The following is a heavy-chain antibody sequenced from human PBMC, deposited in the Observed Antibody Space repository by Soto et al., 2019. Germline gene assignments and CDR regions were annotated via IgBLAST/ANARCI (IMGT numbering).Heavy chain of an antibody. Sequence: SVKVSCKASGGTFSSYAISWVRQAPGQGLEWMGGIIPIFGTANYAQKFQGRVTITADESTSTAYMELSSLRSEDTAVYYCARMLEMATKYYYYYYGIDVWGQGTTVTVSS. CDR2: IIPIFGTA. D-gene: IGHD5-12*01. J-gene: IGHJ6*02. V-gene: IGHV1-69*13. CDR3: ARMLEMATKYYYYYYGIDV. CDR1: GGTFSSYA.